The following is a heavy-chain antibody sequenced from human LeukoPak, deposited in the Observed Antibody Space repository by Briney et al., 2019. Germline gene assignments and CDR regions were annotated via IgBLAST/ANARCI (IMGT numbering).Heavy chain of an antibody. J-gene: IGHJ2*01. Sequence: GPLNHLYTAPGLPSTRTSNHHLRHASRKALHSAGRTTSKDNNYPQAYAASVKDRFTISRDDSKNTSYLQMNSLRTEDTAVYYCTNLLGIAVAGEQSLTDWYFDLWGRGTLVTVSS. D-gene: IGHD6-19*01. CDR3: TNLLGIAVAGEQSLTDWYFDL. CDR1: GLPSTRTS. V-gene: IGHV3-73*01. CDR2: TTSKDNNYPQ.